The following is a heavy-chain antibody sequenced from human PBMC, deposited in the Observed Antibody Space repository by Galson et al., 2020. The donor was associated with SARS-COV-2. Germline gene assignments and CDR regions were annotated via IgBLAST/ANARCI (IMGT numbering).Heavy chain of an antibody. D-gene: IGHD6-13*01. V-gene: IGHV3-11*06. Sequence: GASLKISCSAPGFNFNYHYMSWIRQAPGQGLEGVSNFSSSSRYTNYADSGKGRFTISRDNAKNSLYLQMNSLRAEDTAVYYCARDRQLRGYDALFICGQETIVTVSS. CDR2: FSSSSRYT. CDR3: ARDRQLRGYDALFI. J-gene: IGHJ3*02. CDR1: GFNFNYHY.